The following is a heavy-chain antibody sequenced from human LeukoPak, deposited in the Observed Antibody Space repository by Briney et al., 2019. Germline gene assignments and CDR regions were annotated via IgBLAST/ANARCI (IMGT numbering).Heavy chain of an antibody. J-gene: IGHJ2*01. CDR1: GFTFSSYG. V-gene: IGHV3-33*01. CDR3: ARDHVQWDAWYFDF. CDR2: IWYDGSNK. D-gene: IGHD1-26*01. Sequence: PGGSLRLSCAASGFTFSSYGMHWVRQAPGKGLEWVAVIWYDGSNKYYADSVKGRFTISRDNSKNTLYLQMNRLRAEDKAVYYWARDHVQWDAWYFDFWGRGTLVTVSS.